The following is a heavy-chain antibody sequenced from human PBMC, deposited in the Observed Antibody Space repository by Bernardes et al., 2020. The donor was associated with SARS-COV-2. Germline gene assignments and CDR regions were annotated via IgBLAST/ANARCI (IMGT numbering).Heavy chain of an antibody. CDR2: INANNGTT. V-gene: IGHV1-18*01. CDR3: ASSSGGYCFSERSYYYYGLDV. J-gene: IGHJ6*02. CDR1: GYTFSNYG. Sequence: ASVKVSCTASGYTFSNYGISWVRQAPGQGLEWMGWINANNGTTNYVQKVQGRVTMTTDRSTSTAYMELRSLRPDDTAVYYCASSSGGYCFSERSYYYYGLDVWGQGTTVTVSS. D-gene: IGHD2-21*01.